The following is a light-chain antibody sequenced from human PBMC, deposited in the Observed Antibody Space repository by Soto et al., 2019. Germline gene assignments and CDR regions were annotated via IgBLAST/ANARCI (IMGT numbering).Light chain of an antibody. CDR2: TAS. J-gene: IGKJ4*01. CDR1: HTINSY. V-gene: IGKV1-5*03. CDR3: QKYNFYPLN. Sequence: DIQTTPSPSTLSASVVYIFTITFLASHTINSYLAWYQPKPGKAPNLLIYTASTLQSGVPSRFSGSGSGTDFTLTISSLQPDDFATYYCQKYNFYPLNCGGGNTGAIK.